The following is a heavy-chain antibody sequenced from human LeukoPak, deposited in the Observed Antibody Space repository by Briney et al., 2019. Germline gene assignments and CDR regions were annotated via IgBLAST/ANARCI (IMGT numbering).Heavy chain of an antibody. V-gene: IGHV3-21*01. CDR3: AREIQEWLRPRAGYMDV. CDR2: ISCSSSYI. CDR1: GFTFSSYS. D-gene: IGHD5-12*01. J-gene: IGHJ6*03. Sequence: PGGTLRLSCAASGFTFSSYSMNWVRRAPGKRLEEVCAISCSSSYIYYADSVKGRFTISRDNAKNSLYLQMNSLRAEDTAVYYCAREIQEWLRPRAGYMDVWGKGNTVTVSS.